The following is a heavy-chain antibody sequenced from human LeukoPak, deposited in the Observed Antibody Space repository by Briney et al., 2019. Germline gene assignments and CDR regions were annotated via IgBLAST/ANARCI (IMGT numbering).Heavy chain of an antibody. CDR1: GGSISSSSYY. CDR2: INYSGNT. D-gene: IGHD2-2*01. CDR3: ARIDTVVLPSTMFDY. Sequence: SETLSLTCTVSGGSISSSSYYWGWIRQPPGKGLEWIGSINYSGNTYYNPSLKSRVTISVDTSRSQFSLKLSSVTAADTALYYCARIDTVVLPSTMFDYWGQGTLVTVSS. V-gene: IGHV4-39*01. J-gene: IGHJ4*02.